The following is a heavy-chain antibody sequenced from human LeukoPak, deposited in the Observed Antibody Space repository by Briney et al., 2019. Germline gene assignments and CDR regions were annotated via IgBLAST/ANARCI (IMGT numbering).Heavy chain of an antibody. CDR1: GYTFTGYF. CDR2: INPNSGGT. D-gene: IGHD6-13*01. Sequence: VASVKVSCKASGYTFTGYFLHWVRRAPGQGFEWMGWINPNSGGTYYTQRFQGRVTMTRDTSTSTAYMELSSLRSDDTAVYYCARAQSLTAPAGTFANSWGQGTLVTVSS. CDR3: ARAQSLTAPAGTFANS. J-gene: IGHJ4*02. V-gene: IGHV1-2*02.